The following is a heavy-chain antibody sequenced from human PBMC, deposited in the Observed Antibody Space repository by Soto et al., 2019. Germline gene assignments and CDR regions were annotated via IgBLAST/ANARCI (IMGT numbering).Heavy chain of an antibody. J-gene: IGHJ5*02. V-gene: IGHV4-30-4*01. CDR3: ARAKGLLTVTTSWFDP. CDR1: GGSISSGDYY. Sequence: QVQLQESGPGLVKPSQTLSLSCIVSGGSISSGDYYWSWIRQSPGKGLEWIGYIYYSGSTYYNPSLKSRVTISXXTXKXXFSLTLSSVPAADTAMYYCARAKGLLTVTTSWFDPWGQGTLVTVSS. CDR2: IYYSGST. D-gene: IGHD4-17*01.